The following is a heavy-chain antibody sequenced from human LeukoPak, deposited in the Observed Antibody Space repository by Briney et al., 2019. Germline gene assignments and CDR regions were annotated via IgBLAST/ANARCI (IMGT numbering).Heavy chain of an antibody. V-gene: IGHV1-69*05. Sequence: SVKVSCKASGGTFSSYAISWVRQAPGQGLEWMGGIIPIFGTANYAQKFQGRVTITTDESTSTAYMELSSLRSEDTAVYYCARQPDYGDQVFDHWGQGIQVTVSS. CDR2: IIPIFGTA. D-gene: IGHD4-17*01. CDR3: ARQPDYGDQVFDH. J-gene: IGHJ4*02. CDR1: GGTFSSYA.